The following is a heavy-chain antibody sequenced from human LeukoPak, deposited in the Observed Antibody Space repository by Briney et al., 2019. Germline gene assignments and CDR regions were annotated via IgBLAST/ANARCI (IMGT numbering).Heavy chain of an antibody. D-gene: IGHD3-3*01. J-gene: IGHJ5*02. CDR2: IIPILGIA. Sequence: ASVKVSCKASGGTFSSYAISWVRQAPGQGLEWMGRIIPILGIANYAQKFQGRVTITADKSTSTAYMELSSLRPEDTAVYYCARGLSGYSPNNWFDPWGQGTLVTVSS. CDR1: GGTFSSYA. CDR3: ARGLSGYSPNNWFDP. V-gene: IGHV1-69*04.